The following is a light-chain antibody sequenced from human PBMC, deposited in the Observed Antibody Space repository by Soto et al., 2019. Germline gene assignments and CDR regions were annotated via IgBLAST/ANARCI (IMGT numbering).Light chain of an antibody. CDR3: QKYNNWPLT. Sequence: EIVMTQSPATLSVSPGERATLSCRASQRVSSNLAWYQQKPGQAPRLLIYGASTRAPDIPARFSGSGSGTEFTLTISSLQSEDFGVYYCQKYNNWPLTFGPGTKVEIK. J-gene: IGKJ3*01. V-gene: IGKV3-15*01. CDR1: QRVSSN. CDR2: GAS.